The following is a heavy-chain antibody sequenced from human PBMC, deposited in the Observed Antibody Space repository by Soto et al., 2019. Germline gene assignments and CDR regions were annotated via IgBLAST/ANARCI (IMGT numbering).Heavy chain of an antibody. J-gene: IGHJ4*02. D-gene: IGHD2-2*01. CDR2: ISGSAGTT. V-gene: IGHV3-23*01. CDR1: GFNFRNYA. CDR3: TSSRSPDAY. Sequence: PGGSLRLSCTASGFNFRNYAMIWVRQAPGKGLEWVSGISGSAGTTNYADSVQGRFTISRDNAKNSLYLQMNSLRAEDTAVYYCTSSRSPDAYWGQGTLVTVSS.